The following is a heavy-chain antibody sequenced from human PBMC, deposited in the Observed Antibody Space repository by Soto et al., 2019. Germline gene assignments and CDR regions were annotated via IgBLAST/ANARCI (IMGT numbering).Heavy chain of an antibody. D-gene: IGHD3-22*01. CDR3: AAMTDYYDSSGYYQRPYAFDI. CDR2: IVVGSGNT. Sequence: SVKVSCKASGFTFTSSAVQWVRQARGQRLEWIGWIVVGSGNTNYAQKFQERVTITRDMSTSTAYMELSSLRSEDTAVYYCAAMTDYYDSSGYYQRPYAFDIWGQGTMVTVSS. V-gene: IGHV1-58*01. J-gene: IGHJ3*02. CDR1: GFTFTSSA.